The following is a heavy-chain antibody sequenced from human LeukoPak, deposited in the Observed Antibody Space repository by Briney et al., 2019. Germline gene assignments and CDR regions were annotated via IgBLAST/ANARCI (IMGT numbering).Heavy chain of an antibody. J-gene: IGHJ4*02. Sequence: ASVKVSCKASGYTFTGYYMHWVRQAPGQGLEWMGRINPNSGGTNYAQKFQGRVTMTRDTSISTAYMELSRLRSDDTAVYYCAGDHEMVNAIRHWGQGTLVTVSS. D-gene: IGHD2-8*01. CDR2: INPNSGGT. CDR1: GYTFTGYY. CDR3: AGDHEMVNAIRH. V-gene: IGHV1-2*06.